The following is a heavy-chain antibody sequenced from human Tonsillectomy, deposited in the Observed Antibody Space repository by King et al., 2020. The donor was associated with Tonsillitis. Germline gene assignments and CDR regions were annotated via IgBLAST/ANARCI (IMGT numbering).Heavy chain of an antibody. J-gene: IGHJ6*02. V-gene: IGHV3-9*01. CDR3: AQDKGPSVVVAAAEYYYHGMDV. CDR2: ISCNSGSI. CDR1: GFIFDDYA. Sequence: DVQLVESGGGLVQPGRSLRLSCAASGFIFDDYAMHWVRQAPGKGLEWVSGISCNSGSIGYADSVKGRFTISRDNAKNSLYLQMNSLRVEDTALYYCAQDKGPSVVVAAAEYYYHGMDVRGQGTTV. D-gene: IGHD2-15*01.